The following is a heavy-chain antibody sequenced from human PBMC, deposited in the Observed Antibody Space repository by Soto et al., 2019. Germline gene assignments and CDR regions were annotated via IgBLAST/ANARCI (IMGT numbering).Heavy chain of an antibody. CDR2: IYSGRST. Sequence: GGSLRLSCAASGFTVSSNYMSWVRQAPGKGLEWVSVIYSGRSTYYADSVKGRFTISRDNSKNTLYLQMNSLRAEDTAVYYCARVRGFKPVSWGGLDVWGKGTTVTVSS. J-gene: IGHJ6*04. CDR1: GFTVSSNY. V-gene: IGHV3-66*01. D-gene: IGHD3-16*01. CDR3: ARVRGFKPVSWGGLDV.